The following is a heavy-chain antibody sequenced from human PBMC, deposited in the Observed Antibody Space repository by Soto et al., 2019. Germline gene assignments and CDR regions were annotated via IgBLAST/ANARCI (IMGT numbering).Heavy chain of an antibody. D-gene: IGHD3-22*01. Sequence: SETLSLTCTVSGGSVSSGSYYWSWIRQPPGKGLEWIGYIYYSGSTNYNPSLKSRVTISVDTSKNQFSLKLSSVTAADTAVYYCARGNDSSGYYYFDYWGQGTLVTVSS. CDR3: ARGNDSSGYYYFDY. CDR2: IYYSGST. CDR1: GGSVSSGSYY. V-gene: IGHV4-61*01. J-gene: IGHJ4*02.